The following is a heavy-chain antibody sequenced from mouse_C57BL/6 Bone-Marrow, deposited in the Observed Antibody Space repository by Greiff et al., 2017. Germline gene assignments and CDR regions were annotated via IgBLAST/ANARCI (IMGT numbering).Heavy chain of an antibody. CDR3: AMIYYGSSYPYFDD. CDR2: IDPSDSET. CDR1: GYTFTSYW. V-gene: IGHV1-52*01. Sequence: VQLQQPGAELVRPGSSVKLSCKASGYTFTSYWMHWVKQRPIQGLEWIGNIDPSDSETHYNQKFKDKATLTVDKSSSTAYMQLSSLTSEDSAVYDWAMIYYGSSYPYFDDWGQGTTLTVSS. D-gene: IGHD1-1*01. J-gene: IGHJ2*01.